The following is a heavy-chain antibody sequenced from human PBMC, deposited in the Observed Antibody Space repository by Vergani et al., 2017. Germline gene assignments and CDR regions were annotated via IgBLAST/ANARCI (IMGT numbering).Heavy chain of an antibody. Sequence: QVQLVQSETEVKRPGASVKVSCKASGYSFINYGISWVRQAPGQGLEWLGWNSSYNGDTKFAHTVQGRVTMTTATSPSTAYMELRRLRSDDTAVYYCTGYPEPSPAPAYGYWGFWGQGTLVAVSS. CDR2: NSSYNGDT. J-gene: IGHJ4*02. V-gene: IGHV1-18*01. CDR1: GYSFINYG. D-gene: IGHD5-18*01. CDR3: TGYPEPSPAPAYGYWGF.